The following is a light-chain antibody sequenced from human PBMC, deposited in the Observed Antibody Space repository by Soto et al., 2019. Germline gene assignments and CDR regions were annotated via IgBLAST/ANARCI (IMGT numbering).Light chain of an antibody. J-gene: IGLJ1*01. Sequence: SALTQPASVSGSPGQSITISCTGTSSDVGGYNLVSWYQQYPGKAPKLVIYEGSKRPSGVSTRFSASRSGNTASLTISGLQAEDEADYYYCSYAGPRYVFGTGTKVTVL. CDR3: CSYAGPRYV. V-gene: IGLV2-23*01. CDR1: SSDVGGYNL. CDR2: EGS.